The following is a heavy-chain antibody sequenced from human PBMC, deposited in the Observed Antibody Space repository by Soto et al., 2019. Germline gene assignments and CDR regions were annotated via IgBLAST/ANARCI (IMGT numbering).Heavy chain of an antibody. CDR1: GGSISSGNW. Sequence: VQLQESGPGLVKPSGTLSLTCAVSGGSISSGNWWSWVRQSPRKGLGWIGEISHSGNTNHNPSLKCRVTISSDKSKNQFSLKLTSVTAADTAVYYCASHRGNTYGPYDYWGQGTLVTVAS. CDR2: ISHSGNT. CDR3: ASHRGNTYGPYDY. D-gene: IGHD5-18*01. J-gene: IGHJ4*02. V-gene: IGHV4-4*02.